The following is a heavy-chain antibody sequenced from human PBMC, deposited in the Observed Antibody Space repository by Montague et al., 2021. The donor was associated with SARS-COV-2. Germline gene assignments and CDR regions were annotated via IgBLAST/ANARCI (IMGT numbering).Heavy chain of an antibody. CDR1: GGSISDNNW. J-gene: IGHJ4*02. V-gene: IGHV4/OR15-8*01. D-gene: IGHD3-16*01. Sequence: SETLSLTCAVSGGSISDNNWWTWVRQSPGKGPEWIGEIYHSGHYNSKASLRSRVTISVDKTKNQFSLKMTSLTAADTAVYYCSRQGWGSWALDDWGQGTPVTVSS. CDR3: SRQGWGSWALDD. CDR2: IYHSGHY.